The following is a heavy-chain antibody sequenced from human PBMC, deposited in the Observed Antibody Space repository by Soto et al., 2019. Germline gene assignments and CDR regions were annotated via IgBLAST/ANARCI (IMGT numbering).Heavy chain of an antibody. CDR2: ISWNSGSI. D-gene: IGHD2-15*01. V-gene: IGHV3-9*01. CDR3: AKELRDKDY. CDR1: GFTFDDYA. J-gene: IGHJ4*02. Sequence: EVQLVESGGGLVQPGRSLRLSCAASGFTFDDYAMHWVRQAPGKGLEWVSGISWNSGSIGYADSVKGRFTISRDNAKNSLYLQMNSLRAEDTALYYCAKELRDKDYWGQGTLVNVSS.